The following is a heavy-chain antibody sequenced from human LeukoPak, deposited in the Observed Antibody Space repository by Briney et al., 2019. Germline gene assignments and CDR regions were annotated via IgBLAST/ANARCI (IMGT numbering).Heavy chain of an antibody. CDR3: VGSFRWYFDL. Sequence: SETLSLTCAVSGYSISSGYYWGWIRQLPGKGLEWIGSIYHSGSTYYNPSLKSRVTISVDTSKNQFSLKLSSVTAADTAVYYCVGSFRWYFDLWGRGTLVTVSS. CDR1: GYSISSGYY. D-gene: IGHD3-10*01. J-gene: IGHJ2*01. CDR2: IYHSGST. V-gene: IGHV4-38-2*01.